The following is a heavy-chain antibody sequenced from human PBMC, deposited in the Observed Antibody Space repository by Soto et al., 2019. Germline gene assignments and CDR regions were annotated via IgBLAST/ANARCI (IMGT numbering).Heavy chain of an antibody. CDR1: GFTVSDND. CDR3: ARDRDFFWGSLDS. Sequence: EVQVVESGGGSVQPGGSLRLACEASGFTVSDNDMNWVRQAPGRGLEWVALIYRYDDDKAYYTDSVKGRFTISRDTSTNTVFLQMNMMRAEDTAIYYCARDRDFFWGSLDSWGQGTLVTVSS. J-gene: IGHJ4*02. CDR2: IYRYDDDKA. D-gene: IGHD3-16*01. V-gene: IGHV3-66*01.